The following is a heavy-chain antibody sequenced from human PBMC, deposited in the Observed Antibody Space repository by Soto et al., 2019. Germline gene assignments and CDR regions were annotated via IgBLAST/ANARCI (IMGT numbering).Heavy chain of an antibody. CDR3: VRYSRSVGGSYRPDY. V-gene: IGHV3-74*01. D-gene: IGHD3-16*02. Sequence: PGGSLRLSCAASEFTFRSYWMHWVRQSPGKGLVWVSRISGDGSITNYADAVKGRFTISRDNVKNTLYLQMNSLRAEDTAVYYCVRYSRSVGGSYRPDYWGQGTLVTVSS. CDR1: EFTFRSYW. CDR2: ISGDGSIT. J-gene: IGHJ4*02.